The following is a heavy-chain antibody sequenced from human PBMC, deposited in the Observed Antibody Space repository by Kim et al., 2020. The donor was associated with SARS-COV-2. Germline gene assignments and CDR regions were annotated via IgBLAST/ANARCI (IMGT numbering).Heavy chain of an antibody. CDR3: ARDGGGY. Sequence: RGGCTSYARKFQGRVTMTRDTSTSTVYMELSSLRSEDTAVYYCARDGGGYWGQGTLVTVSS. J-gene: IGHJ4*02. V-gene: IGHV1-46*01. CDR2: RGGCT.